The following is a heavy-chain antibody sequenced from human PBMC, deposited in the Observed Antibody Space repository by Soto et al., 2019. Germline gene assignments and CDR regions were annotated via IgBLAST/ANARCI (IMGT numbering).Heavy chain of an antibody. Sequence: LSLTCTVSGGSISSGNYYWSWIRQHPEKGLEWIGYIDYRGSTYYNPSLESRVTISVDTSNNQFSLNLSSVTAADTAVYYCAREVIVPAAADAFDIWGQGTMVTVSS. J-gene: IGHJ3*02. CDR2: IDYRGST. CDR3: AREVIVPAAADAFDI. V-gene: IGHV4-31*03. CDR1: GGSISSGNYY. D-gene: IGHD2-2*01.